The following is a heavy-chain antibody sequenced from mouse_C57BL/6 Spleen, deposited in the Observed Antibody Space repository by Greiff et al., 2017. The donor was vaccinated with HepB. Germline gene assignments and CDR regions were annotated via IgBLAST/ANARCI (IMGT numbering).Heavy chain of an antibody. V-gene: IGHV1-50*01. Sequence: LQQPGAELVKPGASVKLSCKASGYTFTSYWMQWVKQRPGQGLEWIGEIDPSDSYTNYNQKFKGKATLTVDTSSSTAYMQLSSLTSEDSAVYYCARRDYDSWFAYWGQGTLVTVSA. J-gene: IGHJ3*01. CDR1: GYTFTSYW. D-gene: IGHD2-4*01. CDR2: IDPSDSYT. CDR3: ARRDYDSWFAY.